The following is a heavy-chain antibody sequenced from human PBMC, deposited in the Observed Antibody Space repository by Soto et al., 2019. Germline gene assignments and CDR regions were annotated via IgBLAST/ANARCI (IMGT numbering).Heavy chain of an antibody. CDR2: INAGNGNT. J-gene: IGHJ6*02. V-gene: IGHV1-3*01. CDR3: ARGTCGGDCYSYYYYYYGMDV. D-gene: IGHD2-21*02. CDR1: GYTFTSYA. Sequence: GASVKVSCKASGYTFTSYAMHWVRQAPGQRLEWMKWINAGNGNTKYSQKFQGRVTITRDTSASTAYMELSSLRSEDTAVYYCARGTCGGDCYSYYYYYYGMDVWGQGTTVTVSS.